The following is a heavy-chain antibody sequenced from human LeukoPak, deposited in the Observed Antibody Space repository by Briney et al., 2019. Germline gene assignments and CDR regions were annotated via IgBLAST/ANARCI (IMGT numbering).Heavy chain of an antibody. Sequence: PSETLSLTCAVSGGSISSSNWWSWVRQPPGKGLEWIGEIYHSGSTNHNPSLKSRVTISVDKSKNQFSLKLSSVTAADTAVYYCARVFGQLHDGFDYWGQGTLVTVSS. J-gene: IGHJ4*02. D-gene: IGHD1-7*01. V-gene: IGHV4-4*02. CDR3: ARVFGQLHDGFDY. CDR2: IYHSGST. CDR1: GGSISSSNW.